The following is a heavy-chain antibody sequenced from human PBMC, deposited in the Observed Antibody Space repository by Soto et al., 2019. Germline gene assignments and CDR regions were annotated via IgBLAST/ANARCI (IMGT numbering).Heavy chain of an antibody. CDR3: ARDLWGYCGTDCYPLDV. J-gene: IGHJ6*02. V-gene: IGHV4-59*01. CDR1: GGSISNSY. Sequence: SETLSLTCTVSGGSISNSYWSWIRLSPGKGLEWIGYIYSSGSTVYNPSFKIRVTISVDTSKNQFSLKLNSVTAADTAVYYCARDLWGYCGTDCYPLDVWGQGTTVTVSS. CDR2: IYSSGST. D-gene: IGHD2-21*02.